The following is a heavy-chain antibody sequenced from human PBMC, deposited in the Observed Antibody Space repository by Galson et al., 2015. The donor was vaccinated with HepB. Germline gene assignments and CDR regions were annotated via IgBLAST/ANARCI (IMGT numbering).Heavy chain of an antibody. J-gene: IGHJ4*02. CDR1: GYTFTSYG. CDR3: ARANGIVGAIRLSGFDY. V-gene: IGHV1-18*01. CDR2: ISAYNGNT. Sequence: VKVSCKASGYTFTSYGISWVRQAPGQGLEWMGWISAYNGNTNYAQKLQGRVTMTTDTSTSTAYMELRSLRSDDTAVYYCARANGIVGAIRLSGFDYWGQGTLVTVSS. D-gene: IGHD1-26*01.